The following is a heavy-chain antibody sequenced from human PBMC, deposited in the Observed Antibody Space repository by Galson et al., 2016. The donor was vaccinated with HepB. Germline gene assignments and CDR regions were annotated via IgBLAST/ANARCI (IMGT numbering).Heavy chain of an antibody. CDR1: GGSLRGYY. CDR2: INHSGNT. CDR3: ARISLRVGQDY. J-gene: IGHJ4*02. D-gene: IGHD1-26*01. V-gene: IGHV4-34*01. Sequence: ETLSLTCAVYGGSLRGYYWSWIRQPPGKGLEWIGEINHSGNTNYDPSLKSRVTMTVDASKSQFSLTLRSATAADTALYFCARISLRVGQDYWGQGTLVTVSS.